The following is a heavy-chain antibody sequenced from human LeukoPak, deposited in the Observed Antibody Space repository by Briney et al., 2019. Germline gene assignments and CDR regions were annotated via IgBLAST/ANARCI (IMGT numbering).Heavy chain of an antibody. CDR1: GFTFSSYG. V-gene: IGHV3-33*01. D-gene: IGHD5-12*01. J-gene: IGHJ4*02. Sequence: GGSLRLSCAASGFTFSSYGMHWVRQAPGKGLEWVAVIWYDGSSKYYADSVKGRFTISRDNSKNTLYLQMNSLRAEDTAVYYCARGGVATIGIDYWGQGTLVTVSS. CDR3: ARGGVATIGIDY. CDR2: IWYDGSSK.